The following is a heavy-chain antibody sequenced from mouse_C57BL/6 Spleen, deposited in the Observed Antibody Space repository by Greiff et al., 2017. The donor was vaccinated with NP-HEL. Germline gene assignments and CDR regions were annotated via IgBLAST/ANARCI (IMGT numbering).Heavy chain of an antibody. J-gene: IGHJ2*01. CDR3: ARDGDGSSSG. V-gene: IGHV3-6*01. Sequence: DVQLQESGPGLVKPSQSLSLTCSVTGYSITSGYYWNWIRQFPGNKLEWMGYISYDGSNNYNPSLKNRISITRDTSKNQFFLKLNSVTTEDTATYYCARDGDGSSSGWGQGTTLTVSS. CDR1: GYSITSGYY. CDR2: ISYDGSN. D-gene: IGHD1-1*01.